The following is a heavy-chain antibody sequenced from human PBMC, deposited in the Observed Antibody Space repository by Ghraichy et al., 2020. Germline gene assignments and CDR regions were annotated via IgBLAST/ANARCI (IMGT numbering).Heavy chain of an antibody. V-gene: IGHV4-59*01. D-gene: IGHD6-19*01. J-gene: IGHJ5*02. CDR1: GGSISSYY. CDR3: ARSSGWYENWFDP. CDR2: IYYSGST. Sequence: SETLSLTCTVSGGSISSYYWSWIRQPPGKGLEWIGYIYYSGSTNYNPSLKSRVTISVDTSKNQFSLKLSSVTAADTAVYHCARSSGWYENWFDPWGQGTLVTVSS.